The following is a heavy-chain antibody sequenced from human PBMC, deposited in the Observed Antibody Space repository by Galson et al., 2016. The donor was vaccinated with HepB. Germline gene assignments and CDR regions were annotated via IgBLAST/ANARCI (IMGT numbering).Heavy chain of an antibody. CDR1: GFSVSSNY. D-gene: IGHD3-10*01. Sequence: SLRLSCAASGFSVSSNYMSWVRQAPGKGLQWVSVIFSGGSTYYADSVKGRFTISRDNSKNSMYLQMNSLRAEDTAVYYCARKGGIYSPWGYWGQGTLVTVSS. V-gene: IGHV3-53*01. CDR2: IFSGGST. CDR3: ARKGGIYSPWGY. J-gene: IGHJ4*02.